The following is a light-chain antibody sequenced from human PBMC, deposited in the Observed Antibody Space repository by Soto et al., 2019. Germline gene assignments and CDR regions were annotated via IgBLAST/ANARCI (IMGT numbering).Light chain of an antibody. J-gene: IGKJ1*01. CDR1: QSVSNY. Sequence: DIQMTQSPSSLSASVGDRVTISCRASQSVSNYLKWYQQKPGKAPNLLIYAASSLQSGVPSRFSGSGSGTDFTLTISSLQPEDFATYYCQQSYSTPRTFGQGTKVDIK. CDR3: QQSYSTPRT. V-gene: IGKV1-39*01. CDR2: AAS.